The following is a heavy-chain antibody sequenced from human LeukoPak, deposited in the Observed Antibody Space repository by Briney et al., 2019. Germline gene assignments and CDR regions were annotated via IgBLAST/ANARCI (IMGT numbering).Heavy chain of an antibody. D-gene: IGHD3-10*01. Sequence: ASVKVSCKASGYTFTGYYMHWVRQAPGQGLEWMGIINPSGGSTSYAQKFQGRVTMTRDMSTSTVYMELSSLRSEDTAVYYCARGIRIYGSGSYSTFDYWGQGTLVTVSS. CDR2: INPSGGST. CDR3: ARGIRIYGSGSYSTFDY. J-gene: IGHJ4*02. V-gene: IGHV1-46*01. CDR1: GYTFTGYY.